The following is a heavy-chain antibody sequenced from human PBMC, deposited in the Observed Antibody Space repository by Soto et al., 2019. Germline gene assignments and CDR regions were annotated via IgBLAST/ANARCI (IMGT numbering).Heavy chain of an antibody. Sequence: GGSLRLSCAASGFSTRNYEMNWVRQAPGKGLEWVSYINSGGTSKKYTDSVEGRFTISRDTALNSLYLQMDSLRDEDTAIYYCARENSGDAFDFWGQGILVTVSS. CDR3: ARENSGDAFDF. J-gene: IGHJ4*02. CDR2: INSGGTSK. D-gene: IGHD4-17*01. CDR1: GFSTRNYE. V-gene: IGHV3-48*03.